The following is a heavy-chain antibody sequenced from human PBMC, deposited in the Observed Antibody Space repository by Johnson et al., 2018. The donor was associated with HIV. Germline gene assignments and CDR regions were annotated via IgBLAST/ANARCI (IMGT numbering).Heavy chain of an antibody. CDR3: ARASGYYLSDAFDI. CDR1: GFTFSSYD. D-gene: IGHD3-22*01. J-gene: IGHJ3*02. CDR2: IGTAGDT. V-gene: IGHV3-13*01. Sequence: VQLVESGGGVQRPGGSLRLSCAASGFTFSSYDMHWVRQATGKGLEWVSAIGTAGDTYYPGSVKGRFTISRENAKNSLYLQMNSLRAGDTAVYYCARASGYYLSDAFDIWGQGTMVTVSS.